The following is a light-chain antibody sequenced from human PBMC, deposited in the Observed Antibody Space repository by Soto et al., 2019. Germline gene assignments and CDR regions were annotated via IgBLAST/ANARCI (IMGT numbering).Light chain of an antibody. J-gene: IGKJ2*01. CDR2: GAS. CDR3: QQYGSSPET. CDR1: QSVSSSY. V-gene: IGKV3-20*01. Sequence: ELVLTQSPGTLSLSPGSRATLSCRASQSVSSSYLAWYQQKPGQAQMLLIYGASSRATGIPDRFSGSGSGTDFPLPISRLEPEDFAVYYGQQYGSSPETVGQGTKLQIK.